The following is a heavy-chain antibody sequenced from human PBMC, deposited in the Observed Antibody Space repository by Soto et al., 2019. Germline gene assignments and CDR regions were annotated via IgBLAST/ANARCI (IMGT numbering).Heavy chain of an antibody. CDR2: INSDGSST. CDR1: GFTFSSYW. D-gene: IGHD3-10*01. Sequence: GGSLRLSCAASGFTFSSYWMHWVRQAPGKGLVWVSRINSDGSSTSYADSVKGRFTISRDNAKNTLYLQMNSLRAEDTAVYYCARDPDGSGSYYHPYYYYYYMDVWGKGTTVTVSS. V-gene: IGHV3-74*01. J-gene: IGHJ6*03. CDR3: ARDPDGSGSYYHPYYYYYYMDV.